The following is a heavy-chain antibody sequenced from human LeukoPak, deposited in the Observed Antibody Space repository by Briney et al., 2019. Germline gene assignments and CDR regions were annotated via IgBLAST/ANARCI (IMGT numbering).Heavy chain of an antibody. V-gene: IGHV3-7*01. CDR3: ARARGGYDLDY. CDR2: IKQDGGEK. J-gene: IGHJ4*02. D-gene: IGHD5-12*01. Sequence: GGSLRLSCAASGFTFSSYWMSWVRQAPGKGLEWVANIKQDGGEKYYVESVKGRFTTSRDNVKNSLYLQMNSLRVEDTAVYYCARARGGYDLDYWGQGTLVTVSS. CDR1: GFTFSSYW.